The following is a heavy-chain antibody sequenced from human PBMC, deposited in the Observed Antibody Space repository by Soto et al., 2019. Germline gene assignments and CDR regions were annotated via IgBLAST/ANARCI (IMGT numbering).Heavy chain of an antibody. J-gene: IGHJ4*02. Sequence: ASVTVSCRASGYTFASFAMSWMRQAPGQGLEWMGWISAYNGNTNYAQKLQGRVTMTTDTSTSTAYMELRSLRSDDTAVYYCARDPPPPDYWGQGTLVTVSS. CDR2: ISAYNGNT. CDR1: GYTFASFA. V-gene: IGHV1-18*01. CDR3: ARDPPPPDY.